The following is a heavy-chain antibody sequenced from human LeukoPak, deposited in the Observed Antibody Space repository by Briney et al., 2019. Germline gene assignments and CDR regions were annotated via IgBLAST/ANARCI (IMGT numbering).Heavy chain of an antibody. CDR2: IYYSGST. CDR1: GGSISSYY. Sequence: SETLSLTCTVSGGSISSYYWSWLRQPPGKGLEWIGYIYYSGSTNYNPSLKSRVTISVDTSKNQFSLKLSSVTAADTAVYYCARVYSYGSIDYWGQGTLVTVSS. D-gene: IGHD5-18*01. J-gene: IGHJ4*02. CDR3: ARVYSYGSIDY. V-gene: IGHV4-59*01.